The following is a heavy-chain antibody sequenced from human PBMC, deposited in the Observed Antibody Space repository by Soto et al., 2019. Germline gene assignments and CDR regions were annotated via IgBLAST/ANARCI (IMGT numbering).Heavy chain of an antibody. CDR3: ARVAAAAYAGGDYYYGMDV. J-gene: IGHJ6*02. CDR1: GDSVSSNSAA. V-gene: IGHV6-1*01. CDR2: TYYRSKWYN. D-gene: IGHD6-13*01. Sequence: TLSLTCAISGDSVSSNSAAWNWIRQSPSRGLEWLGRTYYRSKWYNDYAVSVKSRITINPDTSKNQFSLQLNSVTPEDTAVYYCARVAAAAYAGGDYYYGMDVWGQGTTVTVSS.